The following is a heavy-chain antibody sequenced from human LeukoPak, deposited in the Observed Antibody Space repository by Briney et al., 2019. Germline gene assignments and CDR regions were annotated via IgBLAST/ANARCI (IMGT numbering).Heavy chain of an antibody. CDR1: GGSFSGYY. D-gene: IGHD2-2*01. Sequence: SETLSLTCAVYGGSFSGYYWNWIRQPPGKGLEWIGGINHSGNTNYNPSLKSRVTISVDTSKNQFSLKLSSVTAADTAVYYCVKHSAPVLSAARPDYWGQGTLVTVSS. CDR3: VKHSAPVLSAARPDY. CDR2: INHSGNT. J-gene: IGHJ4*02. V-gene: IGHV4-34*01.